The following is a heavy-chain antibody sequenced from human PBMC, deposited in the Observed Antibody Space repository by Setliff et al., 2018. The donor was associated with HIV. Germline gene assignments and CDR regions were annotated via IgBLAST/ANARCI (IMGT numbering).Heavy chain of an antibody. CDR3: AKRDYEDSTSYAPFFQY. V-gene: IGHV3-23*01. D-gene: IGHD3-22*01. Sequence: GGSLRLSCTASGFTFSSYAMSWVRQAPGKGLEWVSGITGSGDNTYYADNVEGRFIISRDNSQNTLYLQMNSLTAEDTAIYYCAKRDYEDSTSYAPFFQYWGQGTLVTVSS. CDR1: GFTFSSYA. CDR2: ITGSGDNT. J-gene: IGHJ1*01.